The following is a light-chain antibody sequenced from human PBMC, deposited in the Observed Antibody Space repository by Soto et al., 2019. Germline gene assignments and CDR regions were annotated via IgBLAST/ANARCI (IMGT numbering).Light chain of an antibody. V-gene: IGLV2-14*01. J-gene: IGLJ1*01. CDR2: EVS. Sequence: LTQPASVSGSPGQSITISCTGTSSDIGGYNYVSWYQQNPGKAPKLMIYEVSDRPSGVSNRFSGSKSGNTASLTISGLQAEDEADYYCSSYTSSSTLYVFGTGTKVTVL. CDR1: SSDIGGYNY. CDR3: SSYTSSSTLYV.